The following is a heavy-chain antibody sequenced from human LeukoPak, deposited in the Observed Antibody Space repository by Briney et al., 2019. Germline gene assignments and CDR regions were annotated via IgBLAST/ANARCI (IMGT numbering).Heavy chain of an antibody. CDR1: GYTFTNYW. D-gene: IGHD2-2*01. CDR2: IYPGDSDT. J-gene: IGHJ4*02. V-gene: IGHV5-51*01. Sequence: GESLKIYCKGSGYTFTNYWIGWVRQMPGKGLEWMGIIYPGDSDTRYSPSFQGQVTISADKSISTAYLQWSSLKASDTAMYYCARRRYCSSISCYREFDYWGQGTLVTVSS. CDR3: ARRRYCSSISCYREFDY.